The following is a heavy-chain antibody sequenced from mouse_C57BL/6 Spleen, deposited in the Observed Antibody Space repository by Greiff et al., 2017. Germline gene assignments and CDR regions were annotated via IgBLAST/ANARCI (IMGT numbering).Heavy chain of an antibody. J-gene: IGHJ4*01. CDR2: IWRGGST. CDR1: GFSLTSYG. Sequence: VQGVESGPGLVQPSQSLSITCTVSGFSLTSYGVHWVRQSPGKGLEWLGVIWRGGSTDYNAAFMSRLSITKDNSKSQVFFKMNSLQADDTAIYYCAKNLNGSSYYAMDYWGQGTSVTVSS. V-gene: IGHV2-5*01. CDR3: AKNLNGSSYYAMDY. D-gene: IGHD1-1*01.